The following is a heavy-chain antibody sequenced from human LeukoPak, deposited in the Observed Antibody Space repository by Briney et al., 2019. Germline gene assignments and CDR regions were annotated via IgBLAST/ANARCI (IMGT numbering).Heavy chain of an antibody. V-gene: IGHV1-69*05. D-gene: IGHD3-22*01. Sequence: SVKVSCKASGGTFSSYAISWVRRAPGQGLEWMGGIIPIFGTANYAQKFQGRVTITTDESTSTAYMELSSLRSEDTAVYYCATPGDYYDRKFDYWGQGTLVTVSS. CDR3: ATPGDYYDRKFDY. CDR1: GGTFSSYA. CDR2: IIPIFGTA. J-gene: IGHJ4*02.